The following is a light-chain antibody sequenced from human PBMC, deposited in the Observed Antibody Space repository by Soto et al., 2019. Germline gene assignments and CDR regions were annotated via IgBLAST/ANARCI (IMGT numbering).Light chain of an antibody. CDR3: PDYNCCSEA. CDR2: KAS. Sequence: ITQSPSTRSGCVGDRVTITCRASQTISSWLAWYGPKPGKAPKLLIYKASTLKSGVPSRFSGSGPGTAFTLTIASLQPDDFQTDFCPDYNCCSEAFGQGTKVDIK. V-gene: IGKV1-5*03. J-gene: IGKJ1*01. CDR1: QTISSW.